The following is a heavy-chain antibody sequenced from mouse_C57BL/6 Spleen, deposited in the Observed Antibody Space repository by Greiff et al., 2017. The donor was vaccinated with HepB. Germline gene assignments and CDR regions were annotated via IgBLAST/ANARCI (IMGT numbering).Heavy chain of an antibody. J-gene: IGHJ2*01. CDR3: ARSNYGSSPFDY. D-gene: IGHD1-1*01. V-gene: IGHV1-82*01. Sequence: VQLQQSGPELVKPGASVKISCKASGYAFSSSWMNWVKQRPGKGLEWIGRIYPGDGDTNYNGKFKGKATLTADKSSSKAVMQLSSLTSEDSAVYFCARSNYGSSPFDYWGQGTTLTVSS. CDR2: IYPGDGDT. CDR1: GYAFSSSW.